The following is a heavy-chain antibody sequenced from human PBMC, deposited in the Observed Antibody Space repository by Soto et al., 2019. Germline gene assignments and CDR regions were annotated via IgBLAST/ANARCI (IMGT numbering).Heavy chain of an antibody. J-gene: IGHJ6*03. CDR1: GFTLSGYA. Sequence: EVQLAESGGGLAQPGGSLRLSCAASGFTLSGYAMDWVRQAPGKGLEYVSGISSNGVGTYYANSVQGRFTISRDNSKNTVYRRRGSLRPEDMAVYYCARRARPDFYYMDVWGKGTTVTVS. CDR3: ARRARPDFYYMDV. D-gene: IGHD6-6*01. CDR2: ISSNGVGT. V-gene: IGHV3-64*01.